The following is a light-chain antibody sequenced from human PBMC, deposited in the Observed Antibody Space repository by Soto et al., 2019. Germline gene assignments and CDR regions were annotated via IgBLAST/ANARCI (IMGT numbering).Light chain of an antibody. CDR1: QSISSW. Sequence: DIQMTQSPSTLSASVGDRVTITCRASQSISSWLAWYQQKPGKAPKLLIYKASSLKTGVPSRFSGSGAGTEFTLTISSLQPDDFATYYCQQYNSSQWTFGQGTKVEIK. V-gene: IGKV1-5*03. J-gene: IGKJ1*01. CDR3: QQYNSSQWT. CDR2: KAS.